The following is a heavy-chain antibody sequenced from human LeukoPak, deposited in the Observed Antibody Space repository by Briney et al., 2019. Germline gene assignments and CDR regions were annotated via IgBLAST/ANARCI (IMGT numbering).Heavy chain of an antibody. CDR1: GFTFSSYA. CDR2: ISSNGGST. CDR3: AKTYGSGILPADC. J-gene: IGHJ4*01. V-gene: IGHV3-23*01. Sequence: GGSLRLPCAASGFTFSSYAMSWVRQAPGKGLEWVSSISSNGGSTYYADSVKGRFTISRDYSKNTLYLKMNSLRAEDTAVYYCAKTYGSGILPADCWGQGTLLTVSS. D-gene: IGHD3-10*01.